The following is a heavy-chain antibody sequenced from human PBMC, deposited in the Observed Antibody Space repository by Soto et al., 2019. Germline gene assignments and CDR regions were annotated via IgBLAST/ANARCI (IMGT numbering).Heavy chain of an antibody. CDR2: IIPLLNIA. D-gene: IGHD5-12*01. Sequence: QVQLVQSGAEVKKPGSSVKVSCKASGGPFSNDIITWVRQAPGQGLEWMGRIIPLLNIANYAQKFQGRVTITADRSTRTAYLALNSLRSEDTAVYYCARDSPNGSTFSGDDAMDYWGQGTLVTVSS. CDR1: GGPFSNDI. CDR3: ARDSPNGSTFSGDDAMDY. J-gene: IGHJ4*02. V-gene: IGHV1-69*08.